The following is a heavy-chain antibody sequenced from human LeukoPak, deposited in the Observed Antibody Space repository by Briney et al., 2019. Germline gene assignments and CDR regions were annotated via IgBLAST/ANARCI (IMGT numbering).Heavy chain of an antibody. CDR1: GVSISCYY. D-gene: IGHD3-3*01. Sequence: PSETLSLTCSVSGVSISCYYWSWLRPPPGKGLEWIGYIYYSGSTNYNPSLKSRVTISVDTSKNQFSLKLSSVTAADTAVYYCARDAPGDFWSGYYPYYFDYWGQGTLVTVSS. CDR2: IYYSGST. CDR3: ARDAPGDFWSGYYPYYFDY. J-gene: IGHJ4*02. V-gene: IGHV4-59*12.